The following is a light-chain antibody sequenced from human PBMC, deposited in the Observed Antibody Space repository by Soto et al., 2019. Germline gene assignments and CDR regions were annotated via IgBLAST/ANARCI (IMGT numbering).Light chain of an antibody. Sequence: QSVLTQPPSASGTPGKRVTISCSGISSNIGSNSVNWYQQLPGTAPKLLIYSTNQRPSGVPDRFSGSKSDTSASLAISGLQSEDEADYYCAAWDDSRNGEVVFGGGTKLTVL. CDR3: AAWDDSRNGEVV. V-gene: IGLV1-44*01. J-gene: IGLJ2*01. CDR1: SSNIGSNS. CDR2: STN.